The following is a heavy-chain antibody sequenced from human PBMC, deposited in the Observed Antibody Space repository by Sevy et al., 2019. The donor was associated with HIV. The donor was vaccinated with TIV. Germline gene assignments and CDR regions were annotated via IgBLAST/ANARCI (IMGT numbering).Heavy chain of an antibody. V-gene: IGHV3-7*01. CDR2: MKQDGSEK. D-gene: IGHD5-18*01. CDR3: VREGLGGFSYSLDC. J-gene: IGHJ4*02. Sequence: GGSLSLSCAASGFTFSSYWMSWVRQAPGKGLEWVDTMKQDGSEKYYVDSVKGRFTISRDNAKHSLYLQMNSLRAEDTAVYYCVREGLGGFSYSLDCWGQGTLVTVSS. CDR1: GFTFSSYW.